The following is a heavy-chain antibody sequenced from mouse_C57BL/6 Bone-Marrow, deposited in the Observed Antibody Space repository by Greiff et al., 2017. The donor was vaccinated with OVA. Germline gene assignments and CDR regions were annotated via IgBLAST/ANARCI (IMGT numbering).Heavy chain of an antibody. CDR3: ARQGYYAMDY. Sequence: EVNVVESGGGLVQPGGSLKLSCAASGFTFSDYGMAWVRQAPRKGPEWVAFISNLAYSIYYAATVTGRFTISRETAKNTLYLEMSSLRSEDTAMYYCARQGYYAMDYWGQGTSVTVSS. V-gene: IGHV5-15*01. J-gene: IGHJ4*01. CDR1: GFTFSDYG. CDR2: ISNLAYSI.